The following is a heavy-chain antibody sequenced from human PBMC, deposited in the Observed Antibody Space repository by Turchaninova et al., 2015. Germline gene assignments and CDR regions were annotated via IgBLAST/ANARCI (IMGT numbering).Heavy chain of an antibody. Sequence: EVQLVESGGGLVKPGGSLSLSCAASGFTFNIYTMNWVRQAPGTVLGWASSILSDPNQVHTGDSLRGRVTISRDNAKNSVYLQMDSLRAEDTAIYYCARRYEGYYGLWGRGTLVIVSS. V-gene: IGHV3-21*01. CDR1: GFTFNIYT. CDR2: ILSDPNQV. D-gene: IGHD5-12*01. CDR3: ARRYEGYYGL. J-gene: IGHJ2*01.